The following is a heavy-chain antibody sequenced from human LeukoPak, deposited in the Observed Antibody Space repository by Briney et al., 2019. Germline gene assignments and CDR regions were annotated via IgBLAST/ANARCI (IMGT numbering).Heavy chain of an antibody. D-gene: IGHD4-23*01. V-gene: IGHV4-30-4*01. CDR2: IYYSGST. Sequence: PSQTLSLTCTVSGGSISSGDYYWSWIRQPPGKGLEWIGYIYYSGSTYYNPSLKSRVTISVDTSKNQFSLKLSSVTAADTAVYYCARAKGVATLIYYYYGMDVWGKGTTVTVSS. CDR1: GGSISSGDYY. J-gene: IGHJ6*04. CDR3: ARAKGVATLIYYYYGMDV.